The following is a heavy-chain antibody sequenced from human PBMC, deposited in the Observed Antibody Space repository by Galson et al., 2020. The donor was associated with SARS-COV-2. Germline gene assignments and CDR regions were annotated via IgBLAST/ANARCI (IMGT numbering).Heavy chain of an antibody. J-gene: IGHJ3*02. D-gene: IGHD6-19*01. CDR1: GFTVSSNY. CDR3: ARGDTRDYSSGWYGGDAFDI. V-gene: IGHV3-53*01. Sequence: GESLKISCAASGFTVSSNYMSWVRQAPGKGLEWVSVIYSGGSTYYADSVKGRFTISRDNSKNTLYLQMNSLRAEDTAVYYCARGDTRDYSSGWYGGDAFDIWGQVTMVTVSS. CDR2: IYSGGST.